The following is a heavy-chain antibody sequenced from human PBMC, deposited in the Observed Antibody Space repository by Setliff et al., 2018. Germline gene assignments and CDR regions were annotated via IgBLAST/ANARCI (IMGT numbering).Heavy chain of an antibody. Sequence: ASEKVSCKASGYTFTSNFIHWVRQAPGQGLEWMGIINPSGGSTSYAQQFQGRVTMTRDTSTRTVYMALGSLRSEDTAMYYCARGPYGSGRHGWFDPWGQGTLVTVSS. D-gene: IGHD3-10*01. CDR3: ARGPYGSGRHGWFDP. CDR2: INPSGGST. V-gene: IGHV1-46*01. J-gene: IGHJ5*02. CDR1: GYTFTSNF.